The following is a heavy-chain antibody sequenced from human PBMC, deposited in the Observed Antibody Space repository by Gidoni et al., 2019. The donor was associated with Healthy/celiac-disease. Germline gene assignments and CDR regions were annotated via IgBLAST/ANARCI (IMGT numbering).Heavy chain of an antibody. V-gene: IGHV4-34*01. Sequence: QVQLQQWGAGLLKPSETLSLTCAVYGGSFSGYYWGWIRQPPGKGLEWFGEINHSGSTNYNPSLKSRVTISVDTSKNQFSLKLSSVTAADTAVYYCARGDYASAFDIWGQGTMVTVSS. CDR3: ARGDYASAFDI. CDR2: INHSGST. CDR1: GGSFSGYY. J-gene: IGHJ3*02. D-gene: IGHD4-17*01.